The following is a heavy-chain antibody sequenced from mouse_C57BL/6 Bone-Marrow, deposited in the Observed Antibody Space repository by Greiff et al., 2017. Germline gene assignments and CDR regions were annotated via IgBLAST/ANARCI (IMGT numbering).Heavy chain of an antibody. V-gene: IGHV1-39*01. CDR1: GYSFTDYN. D-gene: IGHD2-4*01. Sequence: EVKLMESGPELVKPGASVKISCKASGYSFTDYNMNWVKQSNGKSLEWIGVINPNYGTTSYNQKCKGKATLTVDQSSSTAYMQLNSLTSEDSAVYYCARGYDYDYAMDYWGQGTSVTVSS. CDR2: INPNYGTT. J-gene: IGHJ4*01. CDR3: ARGYDYDYAMDY.